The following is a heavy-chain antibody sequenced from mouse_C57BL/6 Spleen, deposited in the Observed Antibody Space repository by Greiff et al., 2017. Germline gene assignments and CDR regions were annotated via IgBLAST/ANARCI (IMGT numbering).Heavy chain of an antibody. V-gene: IGHV1-85*01. J-gene: IGHJ4*01. D-gene: IGHD4-1*01. CDR2: IYPRDGST. CDR1: GYTFTSYD. Sequence: VMLVESGPELVKPGASVKLSCKASGYTFTSYDINWVKQRPGQGLEWIGWIYPRDGSTKYNEKFKGKATLTVDTSSSTAYMELHSLTSEDSAVYFCARSLTGYAMDYWGQGTSVTVSS. CDR3: ARSLTGYAMDY.